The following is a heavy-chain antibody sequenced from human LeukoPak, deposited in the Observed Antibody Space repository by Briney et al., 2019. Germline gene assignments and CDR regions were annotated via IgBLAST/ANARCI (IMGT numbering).Heavy chain of an antibody. V-gene: IGHV1-8*01. CDR1: GYTFTSYD. J-gene: IGHJ6*02. CDR2: MNPNSGNT. CDR3: ARRSSSWYPDYYYGMDV. Sequence: APVKVSCKASGYTFTSYDINWVRQATGQGLEWMGWMNPNSGNTGYAQKFQGRVTMTRNTSISTAYMELSSLRSEDTAVYYCARRSSSWYPDYYYGMDVWGQGTTVTVSS. D-gene: IGHD6-13*01.